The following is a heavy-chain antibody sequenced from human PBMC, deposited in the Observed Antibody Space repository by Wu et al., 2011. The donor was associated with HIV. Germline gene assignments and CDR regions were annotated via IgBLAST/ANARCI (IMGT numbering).Heavy chain of an antibody. CDR1: GGTFATYA. D-gene: IGHD3-9*01. CDR2: IIPILRRP. CDR3: ATRQTPYIDVLTERVAAAGENDVFEI. V-gene: IGHV1-69*04. Sequence: QIQLTQSGAEVKKPGSSVRVSCKASGGTFATYAVSWVRQAPGQGLKWMGRIIPILRRPNYAQKFQGRVTITADKSTTTLDLSSLTFDDTAVYYCATRQTPYIDVLTERVAAAGENDVFEIWGQGQRSPSLQ. J-gene: IGHJ3*02.